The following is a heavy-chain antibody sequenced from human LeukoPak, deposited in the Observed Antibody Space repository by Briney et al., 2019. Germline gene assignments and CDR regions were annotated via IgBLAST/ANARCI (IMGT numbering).Heavy chain of an antibody. D-gene: IGHD1-26*01. V-gene: IGHV3-64*01. CDR2: FCSSGGST. CDR3: ARGQVGAVNDAFDI. Sequence: GGSLKLLCAASGFTLNSHPMHWVRQAPGKGPEYVSSFCSSGGSTYDANSVKGRFTISGGNSKNTLYLQMGSLRAEDMAVYYCARGQVGAVNDAFDIWGQGTMVSVSS. CDR1: GFTLNSHP. J-gene: IGHJ3*02.